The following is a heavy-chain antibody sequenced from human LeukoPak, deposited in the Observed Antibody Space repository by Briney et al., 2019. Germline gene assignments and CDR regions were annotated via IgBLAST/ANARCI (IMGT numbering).Heavy chain of an antibody. D-gene: IGHD2-15*01. J-gene: IGHJ5*02. V-gene: IGHV4-34*01. CDR2: INPSGST. Sequence: SETLSLTCGVYGVSFSGYYWSWIRQPPGKGLEWIGEINPSGSTNYNPSLKSRVTISEDTSRNQFSLKLSSVTAADTAVYYCARVWGDCSDGSCYSGWFDPWGQGTLVTVSS. CDR3: ARVWGDCSDGSCYSGWFDP. CDR1: GVSFSGYY.